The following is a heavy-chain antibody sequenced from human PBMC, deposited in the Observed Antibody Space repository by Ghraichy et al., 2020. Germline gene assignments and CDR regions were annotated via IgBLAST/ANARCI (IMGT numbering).Heavy chain of an antibody. CDR2: IYPNSGGT. CDR3: ARGYCSGGSCWDTFDI. Sequence: ASVKVSCKASGYTFTGYYMHWVQQAPGQGLEWMGWIYPNSGGTNYAQKFEGRVTMTRDTSITTAYMELSRLRSDDTAVYYCARGYCSGGSCWDTFDIWGQGTMVTVSS. D-gene: IGHD2-15*01. CDR1: GYTFTGYY. V-gene: IGHV1-2*02. J-gene: IGHJ3*02.